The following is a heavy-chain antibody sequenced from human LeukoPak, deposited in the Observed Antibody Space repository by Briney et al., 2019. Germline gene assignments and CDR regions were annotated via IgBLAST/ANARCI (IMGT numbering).Heavy chain of an antibody. Sequence: WVRQAPGKGLEWIGSIYYSGSTYYNPSLKSRVTISVDTSKNQFSLKLSSVTAADTAVYYCARRPYHVSSGWSLPFDYWGQGTLVTVSS. CDR2: IYYSGST. V-gene: IGHV4-39*01. D-gene: IGHD6-19*01. CDR3: ARRPYHVSSGWSLPFDY. J-gene: IGHJ4*02.